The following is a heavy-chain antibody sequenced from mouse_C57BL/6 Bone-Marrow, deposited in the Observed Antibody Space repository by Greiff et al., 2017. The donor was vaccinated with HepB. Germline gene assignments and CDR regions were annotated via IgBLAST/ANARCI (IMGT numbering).Heavy chain of an antibody. CDR1: GYTFTSYW. D-gene: IGHD1-1*01. CDR3: AREGVVAKKMDY. J-gene: IGHJ4*01. CDR2: IDPSDSYT. Sequence: QVQLQQPGAELVMPGASVKLSCKASGYTFTSYWMHWVKQRPGQGLEWIGGIDPSDSYTNYNQKFKGKSTLTVDKSSSTAYMQLSSLTSEDSAVYYCAREGVVAKKMDYWGQGTSVTVSS. V-gene: IGHV1-69*01.